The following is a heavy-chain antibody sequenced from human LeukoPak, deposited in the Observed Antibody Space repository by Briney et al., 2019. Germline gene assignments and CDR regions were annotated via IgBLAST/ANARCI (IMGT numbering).Heavy chain of an antibody. V-gene: IGHV4-59*08. Sequence: PSETLSLTCTVSGGSISSYYWSWIRQPPGKGLEWIGYIYYSGSTNYNPSLKSRVTISVDTAKNQFSLKLSSVTAADTAVYYCARHPASYSSGWYDYYYYMDVWGKGTTVTISS. CDR1: GGSISSYY. CDR2: IYYSGST. J-gene: IGHJ6*03. CDR3: ARHPASYSSGWYDYYYYMDV. D-gene: IGHD6-19*01.